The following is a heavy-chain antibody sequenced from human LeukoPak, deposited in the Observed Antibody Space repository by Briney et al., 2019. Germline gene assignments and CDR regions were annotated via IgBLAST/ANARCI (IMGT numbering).Heavy chain of an antibody. V-gene: IGHV3-30*04. CDR2: ISYDGSNK. J-gene: IGHJ3*02. CDR3: AREAGYADAFDI. CDR1: GFTFSSYA. D-gene: IGHD5-12*01. Sequence: GRSLRLSCAASGFTFSSYAMHWVRQAPGKGLEWVAVISYDGSNKYYADSVKGRFTISRDNSKNTLYLQMNSLRAEDTAVYYCAREAGYADAFDIWGQGTMVTVSS.